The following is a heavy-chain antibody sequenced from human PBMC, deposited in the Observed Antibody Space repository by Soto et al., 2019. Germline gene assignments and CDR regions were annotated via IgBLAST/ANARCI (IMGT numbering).Heavy chain of an antibody. CDR2: ISAYNGNT. CDR3: ARDLRSGWSRVIAFDI. J-gene: IGHJ3*02. D-gene: IGHD6-19*01. Sequence: ASGKVSCKASGYTFTSYGISWVRQAPGQGLEWMGWISAYNGNTNYAQKLQGRVTMTTDTSTSTAYMELRSLRSDDTAVYYCARDLRSGWSRVIAFDIWGQGTMVTV. CDR1: GYTFTSYG. V-gene: IGHV1-18*01.